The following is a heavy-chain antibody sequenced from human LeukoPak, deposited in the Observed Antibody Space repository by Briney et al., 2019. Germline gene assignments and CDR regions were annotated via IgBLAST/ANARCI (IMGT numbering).Heavy chain of an antibody. J-gene: IGHJ4*02. CDR2: ISSSSSYT. Sequence: GGSLGLSCAASGFTFSDYYMSWIRQAPGKGLEWVSYISSSSSYTNYADSVKGRFTISRDNAKNSLYLQMNSLRAEDTAVYYCARASSSWYGYYFDYWGQGTLVTVSS. V-gene: IGHV3-11*06. CDR3: ARASSSWYGYYFDY. CDR1: GFTFSDYY. D-gene: IGHD6-13*01.